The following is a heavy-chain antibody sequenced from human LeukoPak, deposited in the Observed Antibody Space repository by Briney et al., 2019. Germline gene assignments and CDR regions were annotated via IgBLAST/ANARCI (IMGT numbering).Heavy chain of an antibody. CDR1: GFTFSTSA. V-gene: IGHV1-58*01. Sequence: SVKVSCKASGFTFSTSAVQWVRQARGQRLEWIGWIIVGSGTTNYAQSLQGRLTITRDMSTSTAYMELSSLRSEDTAVYYCARVRGGSYEDYFDYWGQGTLVTVSS. CDR2: IIVGSGTT. J-gene: IGHJ4*02. D-gene: IGHD1-26*01. CDR3: ARVRGGSYEDYFDY.